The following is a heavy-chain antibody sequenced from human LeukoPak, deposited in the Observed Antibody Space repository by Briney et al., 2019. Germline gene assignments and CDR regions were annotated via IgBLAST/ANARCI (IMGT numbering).Heavy chain of an antibody. CDR3: ARAIAAAGVSWFDP. J-gene: IGHJ5*02. CDR1: GFTFSSYS. Sequence: GGSLRLSCAASGFTFSSYSMNWVRQAPGKGLEWVSSISSSSSYIYYADSVKGRFTISRDNAKNSLYLQMNSLRAEDTAVYYCARAIAAAGVSWFDPWGQGTLVTVSS. CDR2: ISSSSSYI. V-gene: IGHV3-21*01. D-gene: IGHD6-13*01.